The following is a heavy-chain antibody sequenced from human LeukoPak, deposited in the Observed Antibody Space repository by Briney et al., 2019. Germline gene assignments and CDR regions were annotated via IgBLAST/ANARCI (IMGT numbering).Heavy chain of an antibody. CDR2: IYNSAST. V-gene: IGHV4-31*03. CDR1: GDSISSGGYY. CDR3: ARGVATNGNFDY. Sequence: ASQTLSLTCTVSGDSISSGGYYWSWIRQHPWKGLEWIGYIYNSASTYYNPSLRSRVSISIDTSKNQLSLRLSSVNVADTAVYYCARGVATNGNFDYWGQGSLVTVSS. J-gene: IGHJ4*02. D-gene: IGHD5-12*01.